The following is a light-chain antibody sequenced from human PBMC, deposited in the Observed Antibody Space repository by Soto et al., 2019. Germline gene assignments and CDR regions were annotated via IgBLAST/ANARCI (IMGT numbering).Light chain of an antibody. J-gene: IGKJ1*01. Sequence: EIVLTQSPGTLSLSPGERATLSCRASQRVTNNYLAWYQQRPGQAPSLLIYDASNRATGIPARFSGSGSGTDFTLTISSLEPEDFAVYYCQQRSNWPRWTFGQGTKVDIK. CDR2: DAS. V-gene: IGKV3-11*01. CDR3: QQRSNWPRWT. CDR1: QRVTNNY.